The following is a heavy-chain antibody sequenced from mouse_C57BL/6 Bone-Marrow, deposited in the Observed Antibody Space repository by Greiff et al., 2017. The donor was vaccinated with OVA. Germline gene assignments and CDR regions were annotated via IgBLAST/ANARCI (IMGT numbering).Heavy chain of an antibody. CDR1: GYAFSSSW. D-gene: IGHD3-2*02. CDR3: ARDSSGYVYYAMDD. J-gene: IGHJ4*01. Sequence: VQLKQSGPELVKPGASVKISCKASGYAFSSSWMNWVKQRPGKGLEWIGRIYPGDGDTNYNGKFKGKATLTADKSSSTAYMQLSSLTSEDSAVYVCARDSSGYVYYAMDDWGQGTSVTVSS. V-gene: IGHV1-82*01. CDR2: IYPGDGDT.